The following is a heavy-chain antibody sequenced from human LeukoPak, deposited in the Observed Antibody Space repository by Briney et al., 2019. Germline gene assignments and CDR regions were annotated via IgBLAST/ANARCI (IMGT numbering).Heavy chain of an antibody. D-gene: IGHD6-13*01. Sequence: PEGSLRLSCAASGFTFSSYAMSWVRQAPGKGLEWVSAISGSGGSTYYADSVKGRFTISRDNSKNTLYLQMNSLRAEDTAVYYCANARYTGYSSSDLRTDAFDIWGQGTMVTVSS. CDR1: GFTFSSYA. CDR3: ANARYTGYSSSDLRTDAFDI. CDR2: ISGSGGST. J-gene: IGHJ3*02. V-gene: IGHV3-23*01.